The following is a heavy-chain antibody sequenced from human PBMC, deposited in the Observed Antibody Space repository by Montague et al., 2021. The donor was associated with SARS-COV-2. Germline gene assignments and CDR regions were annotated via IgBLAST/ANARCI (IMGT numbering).Heavy chain of an antibody. V-gene: IGHV4-34*01. CDR1: GGSFSTYS. D-gene: IGHD3-10*01. J-gene: IGHJ6*03. Sequence: SETLSLTCAVHGGSFSTYSWNWIRQPPGKGLEWIGEIHHGGSTNYNPSLTSRVTISADTSKNQFSLKLTSVAAADTAVYYCARLGDGVVPSPILGVGPYYSYYYMDVWGKGTTVTVSS. CDR2: IHHGGST. CDR3: ARLGDGVVPSPILGVGPYYSYYYMDV.